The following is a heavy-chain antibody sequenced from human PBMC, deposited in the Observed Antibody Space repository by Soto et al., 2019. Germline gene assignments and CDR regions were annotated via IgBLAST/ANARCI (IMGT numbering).Heavy chain of an antibody. J-gene: IGHJ6*03. D-gene: IGHD1-26*01. Sequence: EVQLVESGGGLVQPGRSLRLSCAASGFTFGDYAMHWVRQAPGKGLEWVSVISWNGASIAYADSLKGRFTISRDNAKNSLYLEMNSLRAEDTALYYCAKDIGRAYYYYYMDVWGKGTTVTVSS. CDR3: AKDIGRAYYYYYMDV. CDR2: ISWNGASI. V-gene: IGHV3-9*01. CDR1: GFTFGDYA.